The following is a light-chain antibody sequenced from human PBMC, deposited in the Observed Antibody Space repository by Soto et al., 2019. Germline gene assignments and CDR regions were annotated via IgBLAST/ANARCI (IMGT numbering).Light chain of an antibody. J-gene: IGKJ4*01. CDR1: QSVSSY. V-gene: IGKV3-11*01. Sequence: EIVLTQSPATLSLSPGERATLSCRASQSVSSYLACYQQKPGQAPRLLIYDASNRATGIPARFSGSGSGTAFTLTISSLEPEDFAVYYCQQRSNWPPTFGGGTKVEIK. CDR3: QQRSNWPPT. CDR2: DAS.